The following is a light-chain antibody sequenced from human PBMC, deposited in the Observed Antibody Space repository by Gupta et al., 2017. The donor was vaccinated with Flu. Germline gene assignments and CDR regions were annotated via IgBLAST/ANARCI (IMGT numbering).Light chain of an antibody. CDR1: QSLLHSNGYNY. V-gene: IGKV2-28*01. J-gene: IGKJ1*01. CDR2: LGS. Sequence: DIVMTQSPLSLPVTPGEPASISCRSSQSLLHSNGYNYLDWYLQKPGQSPQLLIYLGSSRASGVPDRFSGSGSGTDFTLKISRVEAEDVGVYYCMQTLQTPTFGQGTKVEI. CDR3: MQTLQTPT.